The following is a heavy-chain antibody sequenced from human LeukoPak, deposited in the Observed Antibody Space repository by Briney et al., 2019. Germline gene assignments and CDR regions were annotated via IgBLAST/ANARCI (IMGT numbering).Heavy chain of an antibody. V-gene: IGHV1-18*01. Sequence: ASVKVSCKASGYTFTSYGISWVRQAPGQGLEWMGWISAYNGNTNYAQKLQGRVTMTTDTSTSTAYMELRSLRSDDTAVYYCARDKPRIYGDYFKYGMDVWGQGTTVTVSS. CDR3: ARDKPRIYGDYFKYGMDV. CDR2: ISAYNGNT. J-gene: IGHJ6*02. D-gene: IGHD4-17*01. CDR1: GYTFTSYG.